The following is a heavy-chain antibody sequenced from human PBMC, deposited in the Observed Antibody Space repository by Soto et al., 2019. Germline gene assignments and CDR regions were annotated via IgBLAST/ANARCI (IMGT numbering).Heavy chain of an antibody. CDR1: GGSSSSYY. V-gene: IGHV4-59*01. CDR2: IYYSGST. Sequence: PSETLSLTCTVSGGSSSSYYWSWIRQPPGKGLEWIGYIYYSGSTNYNPSLKSRVTISVDTSKNQFSLKLSSVTAADTAVYYCARGLTMVRGETNWFAPWGQGTLVTVFS. D-gene: IGHD3-10*01. J-gene: IGHJ5*02. CDR3: ARGLTMVRGETNWFAP.